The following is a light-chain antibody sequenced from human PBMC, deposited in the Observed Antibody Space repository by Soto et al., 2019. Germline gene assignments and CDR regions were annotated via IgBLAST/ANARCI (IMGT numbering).Light chain of an antibody. J-gene: IGKJ1*01. V-gene: IGKV1-5*01. Sequence: DIRVTQSHSAMSASVGDRVTINCRASQSISTWLALYQQKPGKAPKLLIYDASSLESGVPSRFSGSGSGTEFTLTISSLQPDDFATYYCQQDNSYSWTFGQGTKV. CDR1: QSISTW. CDR2: DAS. CDR3: QQDNSYSWT.